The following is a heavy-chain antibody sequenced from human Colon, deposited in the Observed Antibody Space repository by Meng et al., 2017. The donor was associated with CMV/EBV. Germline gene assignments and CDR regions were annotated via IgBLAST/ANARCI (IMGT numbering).Heavy chain of an antibody. D-gene: IGHD3-22*01. Sequence: ASVKVSCKASGYTFTEYYMHWVRQAPGQGLEWMGWINPNSGGTNYAQKFQGRVTMTRDTSISTAYMELSRLRSDDTAVYYCARLGYDSSDYDAFHLWGQGTTVTVSS. J-gene: IGHJ3*01. CDR2: INPNSGGT. V-gene: IGHV1-2*02. CDR1: GYTFTEYY. CDR3: ARLGYDSSDYDAFHL.